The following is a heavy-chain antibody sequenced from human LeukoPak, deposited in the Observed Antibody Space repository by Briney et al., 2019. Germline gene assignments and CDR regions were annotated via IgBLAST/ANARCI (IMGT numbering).Heavy chain of an antibody. V-gene: IGHV3-7*01. J-gene: IGHJ6*04. CDR3: ARDDGDV. CDR2: VSEDGSGK. CDR1: GFTLGSYW. Sequence: GGSLRLPFKASGFTLGSYWMKWVRQAPGKGLEWVATVSEDGSGKYFVESVKDRFTISRDSAKNSLYLEMDSLTVEDTAVYFCARDDGDVWGKGTTVTVSS.